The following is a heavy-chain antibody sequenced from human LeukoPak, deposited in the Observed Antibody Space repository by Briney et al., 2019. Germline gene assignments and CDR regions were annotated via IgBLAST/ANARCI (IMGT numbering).Heavy chain of an antibody. V-gene: IGHV5-51*01. CDR2: IYPGDSDT. CDR1: GYSFTSYW. D-gene: IGHD5-12*01. CDR3: ARHPDIVATVFDY. J-gene: IGHJ4*02. Sequence: GGSLKISCKGSGYSFTSYWIGWVRQMPGKGLEWMGIIYPGDSDTRYSPSFQGQVTISADKSISTAYLQWSSLKASDTAMYYCARHPDIVATVFDYWGQGTLVTVSS.